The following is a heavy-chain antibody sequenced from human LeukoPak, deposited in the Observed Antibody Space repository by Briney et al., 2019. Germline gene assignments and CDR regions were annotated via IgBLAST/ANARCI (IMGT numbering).Heavy chain of an antibody. V-gene: IGHV4-59*01. CDR2: IYYSGST. CDR3: ARIYCSSTSCYDY. CDR1: GGSISSYY. Sequence: SETLSLTCTVSGGSISSYYWSWIRQPPGEGLEWIGYIYYSGSTNYNPSLKSRVTISVDTSKNQFSLKLSSVTAADTAVYYCARIYCSSTSCYDYWGQGTLVTVSS. D-gene: IGHD2-2*01. J-gene: IGHJ4*02.